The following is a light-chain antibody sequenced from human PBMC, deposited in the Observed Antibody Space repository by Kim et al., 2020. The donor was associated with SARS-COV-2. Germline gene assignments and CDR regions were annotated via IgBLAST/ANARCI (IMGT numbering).Light chain of an antibody. Sequence: SYELTQPPSVSVSPGQTASITCSADKLGDKYVCWYQQRPGKSPVLVISQDTKRPSGIPERFSGSNSGNTATLTISGTQAMDEADYYCQAWDSSTWVFGGG. V-gene: IGLV3-1*01. CDR1: KLGDKY. J-gene: IGLJ3*02. CDR2: QDT. CDR3: QAWDSSTWV.